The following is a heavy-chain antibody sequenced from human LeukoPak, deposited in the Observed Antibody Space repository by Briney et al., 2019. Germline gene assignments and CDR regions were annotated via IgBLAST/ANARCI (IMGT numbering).Heavy chain of an antibody. CDR2: VHSSGTT. V-gene: IGHV4-4*07. D-gene: IGHD5-18*01. J-gene: IGHJ4*02. CDR3: ARDGLYNYGYSYFDY. Sequence: SETLSLTCTVSGGSISSCLWSWIRQPAGKGLEWVGGVHSSGTTNYNPSLKRRVTMSMDTSKNQLSLKLSSVTAADTAVYYCARDGLYNYGYSYFDYWGQGTLVTVSS. CDR1: GGSISSCL.